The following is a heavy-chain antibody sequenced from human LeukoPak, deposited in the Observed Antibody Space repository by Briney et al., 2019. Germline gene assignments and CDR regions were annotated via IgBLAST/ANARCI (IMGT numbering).Heavy chain of an antibody. V-gene: IGHV3-49*04. D-gene: IGHD2-15*01. CDR3: TRGYCSGGSCFRAFDI. CDR1: GLTFGDYA. Sequence: GGSLRLSCTTSGLTFGDYAMSWVRQAPGKGLEWVGFIRSKAYGGTTEYAASVKGRFTISRDDSKSIAYLEMNSLKTEDTAEYSCTRGYCSGGSCFRAFDIWGQGTMVTVSS. CDR2: IRSKAYGGTT. J-gene: IGHJ3*02.